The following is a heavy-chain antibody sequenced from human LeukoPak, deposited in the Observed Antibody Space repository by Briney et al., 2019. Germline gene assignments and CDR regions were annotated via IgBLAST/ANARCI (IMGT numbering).Heavy chain of an antibody. V-gene: IGHV1-18*01. Sequence: GSSVKVSCKASGGTFNSYAISWVRQAPGQGLEWMGWISAYNGNTNYAQKLQGRVTMTTDTSTSTAYMELRSLRSDDTAVYYCARGGRSSSWWSDFDIWGQGTMVTVSS. CDR3: ARGGRSSSWWSDFDI. CDR2: ISAYNGNT. D-gene: IGHD6-13*01. J-gene: IGHJ3*02. CDR1: GGTFNSYA.